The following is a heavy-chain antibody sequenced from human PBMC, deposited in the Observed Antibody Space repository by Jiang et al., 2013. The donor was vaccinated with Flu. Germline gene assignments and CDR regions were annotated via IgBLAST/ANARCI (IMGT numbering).Heavy chain of an antibody. CDR3: ARRTGAQTYNWFDP. CDR1: GGPISSYY. J-gene: IGHJ5*02. Sequence: PGLVKPSETLSLTCTVSGGPISSYYWSWIRQPPGKGLEWIGYIYYSGSTNYNPSLKSRVTISVDTSKNQFSLKLSSVTAADTAVYYCARRTGAQTYNWFDPWGQGTLVTVSS. D-gene: IGHD1-14*01. CDR2: IYYSGST. V-gene: IGHV4-59*01.